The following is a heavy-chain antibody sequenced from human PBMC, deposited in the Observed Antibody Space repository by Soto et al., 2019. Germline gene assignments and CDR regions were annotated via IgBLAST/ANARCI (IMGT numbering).Heavy chain of an antibody. J-gene: IGHJ4*02. CDR3: AKDTAYDCSGGSCYPDF. D-gene: IGHD2-15*01. Sequence: EVQLVESGGGLVQPGRSLRLSCAASGFTFDGYAMHWVRQAPGKGLEWVSGISWNSGSIGYADSVKGRFTISRDNAKNSLYLQMNSLRAEDTALYYCAKDTAYDCSGGSCYPDFWGQGTLVTVSS. V-gene: IGHV3-9*01. CDR2: ISWNSGSI. CDR1: GFTFDGYA.